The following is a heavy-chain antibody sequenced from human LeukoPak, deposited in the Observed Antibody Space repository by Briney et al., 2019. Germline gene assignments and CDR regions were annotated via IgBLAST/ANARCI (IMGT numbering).Heavy chain of an antibody. Sequence: SETLSLNCTVSAGAISSYYWSWIRQPPGKGLEWSGYIYYSRGNTYNPSLMSRVTISVDRAQSQLSLSLSSATAADTAVYYCARDGLYDSGGYYMDSWGQGTLVIVSS. CDR2: IYYSRGN. D-gene: IGHD3-22*01. CDR1: AGAISSYY. CDR3: ARDGLYDSGGYYMDS. V-gene: IGHV4-59*01. J-gene: IGHJ4*02.